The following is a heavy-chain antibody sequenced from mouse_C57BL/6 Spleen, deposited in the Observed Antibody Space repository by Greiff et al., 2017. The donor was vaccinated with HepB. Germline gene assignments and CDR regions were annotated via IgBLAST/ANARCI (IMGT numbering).Heavy chain of an antibody. CDR1: GYTFTTYP. D-gene: IGHD2-4*01. V-gene: IGHV1-47*01. Sequence: LVESGAELVKPGASVKMSCKASGYTFTTYPIEWMKQNHGKSLEWIGNFHPYNDDTKYNEKFKGKATLTVEKSSSTVYLELSRLTSDDSAVYYCARGIYYDYGGNAMDYWGQGTSVTVSS. J-gene: IGHJ4*01. CDR2: FHPYNDDT. CDR3: ARGIYYDYGGNAMDY.